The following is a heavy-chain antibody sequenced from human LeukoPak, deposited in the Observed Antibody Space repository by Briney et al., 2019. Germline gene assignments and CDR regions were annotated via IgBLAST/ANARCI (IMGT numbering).Heavy chain of an antibody. CDR2: ISSSSSYI. CDR3: AIGPIVGATAPLDV. D-gene: IGHD1-26*01. J-gene: IGHJ6*02. Sequence: GGSLRLSCAASGFTFSSYSMNWVRQAPGKGLEWVSSISSSSSYIYYADSVKGRFTISRDNAKNSLYLQMNSLRAEDTAVYYCAIGPIVGATAPLDVWGQGTTVTVSS. CDR1: GFTFSSYS. V-gene: IGHV3-21*01.